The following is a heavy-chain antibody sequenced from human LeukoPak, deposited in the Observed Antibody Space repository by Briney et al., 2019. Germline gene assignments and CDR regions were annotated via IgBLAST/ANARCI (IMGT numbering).Heavy chain of an antibody. CDR3: TTEYYGDYHY. D-gene: IGHD4-17*01. J-gene: IGHJ4*02. Sequence: GRSLRLSCAASGFTFSTAWMSWVRQAPGKGLEWVARIKSKSAGGTTDYTASVKGRFTISREDSKNTVYLQMNSLITEDTAVYYCTTEYYGDYHYWGQGTLVTVSS. CDR2: IKSKSAGGTT. CDR1: GFTFSTAW. V-gene: IGHV3-15*01.